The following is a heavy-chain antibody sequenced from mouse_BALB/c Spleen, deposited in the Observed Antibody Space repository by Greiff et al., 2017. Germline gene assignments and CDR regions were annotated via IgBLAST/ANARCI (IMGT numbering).Heavy chain of an antibody. CDR3: ARDSNWRSYYAMDY. Sequence: EVQLVESGGGLVKPGGSLKLSCAASGFTFSSYAMPWVRQSPEQRLEWVAEISSGGCYTYYPDTLTGRFTISRDKATNTLYLEKSSLRSEDTAMYYCARDSNWRSYYAMDYWGQGTSVTVSS. J-gene: IGHJ4*01. CDR2: ISSGGCYT. V-gene: IGHV5-9-4*01. D-gene: IGHD4-1*01. CDR1: GFTFSSYA.